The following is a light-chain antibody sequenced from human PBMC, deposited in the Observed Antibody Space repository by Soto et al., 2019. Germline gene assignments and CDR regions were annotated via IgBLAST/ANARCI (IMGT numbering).Light chain of an antibody. CDR3: AAWDDSLNGVV. J-gene: IGLJ2*01. CDR2: SSN. CDR1: SSNIGSNS. Sequence: QLVLTQPPSASGTPGQRVTISCSGSSSNIGSNSVNWYQQLPGTAPKLLMYSSNQRPSGVPDRFSGSKSGTSASLAISGLQSEDEADYYCAAWDDSLNGVVFGGWTKLTVL. V-gene: IGLV1-44*01.